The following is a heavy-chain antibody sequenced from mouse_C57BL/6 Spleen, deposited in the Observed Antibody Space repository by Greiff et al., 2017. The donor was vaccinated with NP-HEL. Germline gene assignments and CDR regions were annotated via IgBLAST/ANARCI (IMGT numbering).Heavy chain of an antibody. CDR1: GYTFTNYW. CDR3: ARSGGNYYGSSPAWFAY. J-gene: IGHJ3*01. D-gene: IGHD1-1*01. Sequence: QVHVKQSGAELVRPGTSVTMSCKASGYTFTNYWIGWAKQRPGHGLEWIGDIYPGGGYTNYNEKFKGKATLTADKSSSTAYMQFSSLTSEDSAIYYCARSGGNYYGSSPAWFAYWGQGTLVTVSA. V-gene: IGHV1-63*01. CDR2: IYPGGGYT.